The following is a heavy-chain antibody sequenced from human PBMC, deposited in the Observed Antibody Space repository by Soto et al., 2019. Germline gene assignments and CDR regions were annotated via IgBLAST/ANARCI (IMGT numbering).Heavy chain of an antibody. CDR2: IIPIFGTA. J-gene: IGHJ6*02. D-gene: IGHD5-12*01. Sequence: QVQLVQSGAEVKKPGSSVKVSYKASGGTFSSYAISWVRQAPGQGLEWMGGIIPIFGTANYAQKFQGRVTIAADESTSTAYMELSSLRSEDAAVYYCSSSVAKYYYYGMDVWGQGTTVTVSS. V-gene: IGHV1-69*12. CDR3: SSSVAKYYYYGMDV. CDR1: GGTFSSYA.